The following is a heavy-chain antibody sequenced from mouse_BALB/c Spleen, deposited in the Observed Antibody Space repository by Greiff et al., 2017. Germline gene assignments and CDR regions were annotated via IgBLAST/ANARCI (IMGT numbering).Heavy chain of an antibody. J-gene: IGHJ4*01. CDR2: IWAGGST. Sequence: VQRVESGPGLVAPSQSLSITCTVSGFSLTSYGVHWVRQPPGKGLEWLGVIWAGGSTNYNSALMSRLSISKDNSKSQVFLKMNSLQTDDTAMYYCARELRLRNYAMDYWGQGTSVTVSS. V-gene: IGHV2-9*02. D-gene: IGHD1-2*01. CDR3: ARELRLRNYAMDY. CDR1: GFSLTSYG.